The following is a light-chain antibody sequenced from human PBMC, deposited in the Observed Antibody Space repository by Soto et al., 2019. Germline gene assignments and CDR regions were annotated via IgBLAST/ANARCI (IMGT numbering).Light chain of an antibody. CDR3: QQRYSTPRT. CDR2: ATS. J-gene: IGKJ1*01. V-gene: IGKV1-39*01. CDR1: QSIANY. Sequence: IHLSQSQSYRSSSVGDRVTMTCRASQSIANYLNRYHQKPGKAPKLLIYATSSLQTGVPSRFSGSGSGTDFTLTISSLQPEDFATYYCQQRYSTPRTFGQGTKVDIK.